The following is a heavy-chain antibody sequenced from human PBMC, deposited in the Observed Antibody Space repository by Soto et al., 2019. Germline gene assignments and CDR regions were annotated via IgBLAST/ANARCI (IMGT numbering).Heavy chain of an antibody. CDR1: GGSISSYY. CDR3: ARTPLL. V-gene: IGHV4-59*06. D-gene: IGHD1-26*01. J-gene: IGHJ4*02. CDR2: IYYSGST. Sequence: SETLSLTCTVSGGSISSYYWSWIRQPPGKGLEWIGYIYYSGSTYYNPSLKSRVTISVDTSKNQFSLKLSSVTAADTVVYYCARTPLLWGQGTLVTVSS.